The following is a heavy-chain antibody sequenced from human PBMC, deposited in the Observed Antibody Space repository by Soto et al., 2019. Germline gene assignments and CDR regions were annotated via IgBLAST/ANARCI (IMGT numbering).Heavy chain of an antibody. CDR2: INPTGGGT. Sequence: QVQLVQSGAEVRTPGASVKVSCKASGYIFTSHYIHWVRQAPGQGLEWMGIINPTGGGTSYAQKFQGRVTMTRDTSTSTVYMELSSLRPEATAVYYCARESTRAYWGQGTLVTVSS. CDR1: GYIFTSHY. CDR3: ARESTRAY. J-gene: IGHJ4*02. V-gene: IGHV1-46*01.